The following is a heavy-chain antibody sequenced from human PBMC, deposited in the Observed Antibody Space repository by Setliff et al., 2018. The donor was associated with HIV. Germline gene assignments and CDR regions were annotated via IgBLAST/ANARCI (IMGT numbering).Heavy chain of an antibody. CDR1: GDSVSSRSYY. J-gene: IGHJ5*02. CDR3: ARHLLLTTVTTRWFDP. D-gene: IGHD4-17*01. V-gene: IGHV4-39*01. CDR2: IYYSGST. Sequence: SETLSLTCTVSGDSVSSRSYYWSWIRQPPGKGLEWIGSIYYSGSTYYNPSLKSRVTISVDTSKNQFSLKLSSVTAADTAVYYCARHLLLTTVTTRWFDPWGQGTLVTVSS.